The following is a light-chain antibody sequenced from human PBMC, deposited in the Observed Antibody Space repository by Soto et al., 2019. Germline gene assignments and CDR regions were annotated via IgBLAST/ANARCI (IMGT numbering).Light chain of an antibody. CDR2: DVT. J-gene: IGLJ1*01. Sequence: QSALTQPASVSGSPGQSITISCTGTSSDVGGYNFVSWYQQHPGKVPKLMIYDVTSRPSGVSNRFSGSKSGNTASLTISGLQPEDEADYYCSSYTSNSTLVFGTATKLTVL. CDR1: SSDVGGYNF. V-gene: IGLV2-14*01. CDR3: SSYTSNSTLV.